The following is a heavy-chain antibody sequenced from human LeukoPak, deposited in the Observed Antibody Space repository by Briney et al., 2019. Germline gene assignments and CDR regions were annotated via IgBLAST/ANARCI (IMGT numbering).Heavy chain of an antibody. CDR2: ISYDGSNK. CDR3: ARDGVVVVITTRFFDY. V-gene: IGHV3-30-3*01. J-gene: IGHJ4*02. Sequence: GGSLRLSCAASGFTFSSYAMHWVRQAPGKGLEWVAVISYDGSNKYYADSVKGRFTISRDNSKNTLYLQMNSLRAEDAAVYYCARDGVVVVITTRFFDYWGQGTLVTVSS. D-gene: IGHD3-22*01. CDR1: GFTFSSYA.